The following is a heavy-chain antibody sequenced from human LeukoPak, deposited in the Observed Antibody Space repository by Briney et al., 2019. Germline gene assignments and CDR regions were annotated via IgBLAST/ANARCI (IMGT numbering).Heavy chain of an antibody. Sequence: SETLSLTCTVSLDSTTSNFWSWVRQPPGKGLEGIGEIHRSGSPNYNPSLQSRVTISIDRYRNQIVLELSSVTAADTAVYYCAREILGGFNPGAYWAQGTLVTVSS. CDR1: LDSTTSNF. V-gene: IGHV4-4*02. D-gene: IGHD1-14*01. J-gene: IGHJ4*02. CDR3: AREILGGFNPGAY. CDR2: IHRSGSP.